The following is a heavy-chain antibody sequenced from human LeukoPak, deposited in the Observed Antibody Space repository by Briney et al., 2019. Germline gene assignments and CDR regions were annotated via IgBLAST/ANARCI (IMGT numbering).Heavy chain of an antibody. CDR1: GYTFTSYY. CDR2: INPSGGST. J-gene: IGHJ5*02. V-gene: IGHV1-46*01. CDR3: ARDPTRAIAAAGDNWFDP. D-gene: IGHD6-13*01. Sequence: ASVKVSCKASGYTFTSYYMHWVRQAPGQGLEWMGIINPSGGSTSYAQKFQGRVTMTRDTSTSTVYMELSSLRSEDTAVYYCARDPTRAIAAAGDNWFDPWGQGTLVTVSS.